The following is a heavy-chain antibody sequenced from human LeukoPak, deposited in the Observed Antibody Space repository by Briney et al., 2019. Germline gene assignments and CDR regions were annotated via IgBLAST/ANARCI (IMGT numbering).Heavy chain of an antibody. J-gene: IGHJ6*02. CDR2: IYYSGST. CDR3: AREHRPYYYYGMDA. V-gene: IGHV4-59*01. CDR1: GGSISSYY. Sequence: ASETLSLTCTVSGGSISSYYWSWIRQPPGKGLEWIGYIYYSGSTNYNPSLKSRVTISVDTSKNQFSLKLSSVTAADTAVYYCAREHRPYYYYGMDAWGQGTTVTVSS.